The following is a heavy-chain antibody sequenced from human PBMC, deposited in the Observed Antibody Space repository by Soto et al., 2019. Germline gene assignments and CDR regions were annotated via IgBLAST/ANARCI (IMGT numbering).Heavy chain of an antibody. J-gene: IGHJ6*02. CDR1: GGSISSGGYY. Sequence: SETLSLTCTVSGGSISSGGYYWNGIRHHPGKGLEWIGYIYYSGSTYYNPSLKSRITISVDTSKNQFSLKLNSVTAADTAVYYCAGRDTAIAYYGMDVWGQGTTVTVSS. V-gene: IGHV4-31*03. CDR2: IYYSGST. CDR3: AGRDTAIAYYGMDV. D-gene: IGHD5-18*01.